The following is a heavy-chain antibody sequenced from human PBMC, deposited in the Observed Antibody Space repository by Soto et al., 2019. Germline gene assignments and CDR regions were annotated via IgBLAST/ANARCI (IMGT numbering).Heavy chain of an antibody. CDR2: IYWDNDN. J-gene: IGHJ4*02. V-gene: IGHV2-5*02. CDR1: GFSLSTTGVG. CDR3: ARSRWCGDDH. Sequence: QITLKESGPTLVKPTQTLTLTCSFSGFSLSTTGVGVRWIRQSPGKALEWLAIIYWDNDNRYSPSLKSRLTITNGTPKNLLVLTVPTMYPVDTGPYYSARSRWCGDDHWGQGALVTVSS. D-gene: IGHD3-10*01.